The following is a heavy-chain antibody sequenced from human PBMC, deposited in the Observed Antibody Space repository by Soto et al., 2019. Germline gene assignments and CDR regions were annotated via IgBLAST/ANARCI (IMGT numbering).Heavy chain of an antibody. CDR2: ISYDGSNK. J-gene: IGHJ4*02. V-gene: IGHV3-30*18. Sequence: XVSLRLSCAASGFTFSSCGMHWVRQASGKGLEWVAVISYDGSNKYYADSVKGRFTISRDNSKNTLYLQMNSLRAEDTAVYYCAKDRWGSGWSRLDYWGQGTLVTVSS. CDR3: AKDRWGSGWSRLDY. CDR1: GFTFSSCG. D-gene: IGHD6-19*01.